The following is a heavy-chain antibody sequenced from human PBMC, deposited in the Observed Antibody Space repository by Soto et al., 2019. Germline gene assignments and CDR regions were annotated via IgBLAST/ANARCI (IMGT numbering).Heavy chain of an antibody. Sequence: SVKVSCKASGGTFSSYAISWVRQAPGQGLEWMGGIIPIFGTTNYAQKFQGRVTITADEPTSTAYVELSSLRAEDTAVYYCAGEGKEARLLEGSYGMDVWGQGTTVTVSS. J-gene: IGHJ6*02. V-gene: IGHV1-69*13. CDR1: GGTFSSYA. D-gene: IGHD3-3*01. CDR3: AGEGKEARLLEGSYGMDV. CDR2: IIPIFGTT.